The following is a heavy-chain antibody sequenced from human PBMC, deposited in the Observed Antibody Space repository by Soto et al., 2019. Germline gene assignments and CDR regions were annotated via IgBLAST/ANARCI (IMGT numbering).Heavy chain of an antibody. CDR3: TTDPGANMVVVTANYYGMDV. J-gene: IGHJ6*02. D-gene: IGHD2-21*02. V-gene: IGHV3-15*01. CDR2: IKSKTDGGTT. CDR1: GFTFSNAW. Sequence: EVQLVESGGGLVKPGGSLRLSCAASGFTFSNAWMSWVRQAPGKGLEWVGRIKSKTDGGTTDYAAPVKGRFTISRDDSKNTLYLQMNSLNTEDTAVYYCTTDPGANMVVVTANYYGMDVWGQGTTVTFSS.